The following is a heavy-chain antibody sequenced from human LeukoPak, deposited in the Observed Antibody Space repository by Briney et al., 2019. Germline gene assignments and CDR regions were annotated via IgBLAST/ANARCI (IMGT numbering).Heavy chain of an antibody. Sequence: SETLSLTCTVSGGSISSSSYYWGWIRQPPGKGLEWIGSIYYSGSTYYNPSLKSRVTISVDTSKNQFSLKLSSVTAADTAVYYCARVVQSTDSSGFYLPEYFQHWGQGTLVTVSS. J-gene: IGHJ1*01. CDR2: IYYSGST. CDR1: GGSISSSSYY. CDR3: ARVVQSTDSSGFYLPEYFQH. V-gene: IGHV4-39*07. D-gene: IGHD3-22*01.